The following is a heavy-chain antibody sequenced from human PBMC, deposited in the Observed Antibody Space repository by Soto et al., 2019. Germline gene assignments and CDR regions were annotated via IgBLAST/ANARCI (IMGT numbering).Heavy chain of an antibody. Sequence: GGSLRLSCEASGFTISECSMNWVRQTPGKGLEWLAYITIRTGNVHYADSVRGRFTISADIAYLQMNSLKTEDTAVYYCTRDGVVVVTAIIYWGQGTLVTVSS. CDR3: TRDGVVVVTAIIY. V-gene: IGHV3-48*04. CDR2: ITIRTGNV. J-gene: IGHJ4*02. CDR1: GFTISECS. D-gene: IGHD2-21*02.